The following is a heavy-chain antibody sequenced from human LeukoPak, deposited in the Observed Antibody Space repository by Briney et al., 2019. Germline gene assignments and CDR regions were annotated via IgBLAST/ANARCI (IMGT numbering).Heavy chain of an antibody. CDR2: LYYSGNT. Sequence: SETLSLTCTVSGGSISSHYWHWIRQPPGKGLEWIGYLYYSGNTYYNPSLKSRVTMSVDTSKNQFSLKLSSVTAADTAVYFCARAAYCGGDCYYYFDYWGQGTLVIVSS. CDR1: GGSISSHY. J-gene: IGHJ4*02. D-gene: IGHD2-21*02. V-gene: IGHV4-59*11. CDR3: ARAAYCGGDCYYYFDY.